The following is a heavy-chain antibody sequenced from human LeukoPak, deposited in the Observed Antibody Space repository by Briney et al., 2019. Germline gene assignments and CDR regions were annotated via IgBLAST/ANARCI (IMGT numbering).Heavy chain of an antibody. J-gene: IGHJ4*02. Sequence: ASVKVSCKASGYTFTDYYVHWVRQAPGQGLEWMGWISPNSGGTNYAQNFQGRVTMTRDTSISTAYMELSSLRSDDTAVYYCARDGPWLLEWSNTGFFDYWGQGTLVTVSS. CDR2: ISPNSGGT. V-gene: IGHV1-2*02. CDR1: GYTFTDYY. CDR3: ARDGPWLLEWSNTGFFDY. D-gene: IGHD3-3*01.